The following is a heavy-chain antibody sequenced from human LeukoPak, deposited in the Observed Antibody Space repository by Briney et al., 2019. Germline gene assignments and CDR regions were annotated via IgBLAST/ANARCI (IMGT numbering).Heavy chain of an antibody. CDR1: GFTFSSYG. CDR2: IWYDGSNK. D-gene: IGHD5-18*01. Sequence: GRSLRLSCAASGFTFSSYGMHWVRQAPGKGLEWVAVIWYDGSNKYYADSVKGRFTISRDNSKNTLYLQMNSLRAEDTAVYYCAKGDTAMVFWGQGALATVSS. V-gene: IGHV3-33*06. J-gene: IGHJ4*02. CDR3: AKGDTAMVF.